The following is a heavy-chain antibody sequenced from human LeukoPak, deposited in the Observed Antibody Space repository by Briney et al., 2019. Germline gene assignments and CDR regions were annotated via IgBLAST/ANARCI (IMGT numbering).Heavy chain of an antibody. CDR1: GYTFTGYY. Sequence: GASVKVSCKASGYTFTGYYMHWVRQAPGQGLEWMGRINPNSGGTNYAQKFQGRVTMTRDTSISTAYMELSRLRSDDTAGYYCARSLMQGKLRFDPWGQGTLVTVSS. D-gene: IGHD2-8*01. V-gene: IGHV1-2*06. J-gene: IGHJ5*02. CDR2: INPNSGGT. CDR3: ARSLMQGKLRFDP.